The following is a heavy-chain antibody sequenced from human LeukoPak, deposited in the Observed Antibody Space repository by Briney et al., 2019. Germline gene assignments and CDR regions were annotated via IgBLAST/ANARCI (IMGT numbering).Heavy chain of an antibody. Sequence: PSETLSLTCAVYGGSFSGYYWSWIRQPPGKGLEWIGYIYYSGSTNYNPSLTSRVTISVDTSKNQFSLKLSSVTAADTAVYYCASGYSSGWPDYWGQGTLVTVSS. CDR2: IYYSGST. D-gene: IGHD6-19*01. J-gene: IGHJ4*02. V-gene: IGHV4-59*01. CDR3: ASGYSSGWPDY. CDR1: GGSFSGYY.